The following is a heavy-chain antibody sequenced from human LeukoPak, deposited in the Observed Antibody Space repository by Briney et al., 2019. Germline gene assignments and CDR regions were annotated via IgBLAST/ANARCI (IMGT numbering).Heavy chain of an antibody. CDR3: ATYYYGSDVYFQH. V-gene: IGHV3-48*02. Sequence: PGGSLRLSCAASGLTFSSYSMNWVRQAPGQGLEWVSYISGGSGTIYYADSVKGRFTISRDNAKNSLYLEMNSLRDEDTAVYYCATYYYGSDVYFQHWGQGTLVTVSS. CDR2: ISGGSGTI. D-gene: IGHD3-10*01. J-gene: IGHJ1*01. CDR1: GLTFSSYS.